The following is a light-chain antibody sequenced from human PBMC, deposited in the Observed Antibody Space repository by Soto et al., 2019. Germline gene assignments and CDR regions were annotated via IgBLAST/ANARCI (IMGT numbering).Light chain of an antibody. V-gene: IGLV1-51*01. Sequence: QSALTQPPSLSAAPGQKVTISCSGSSSNIGNNYVSWYQQLPGTAPKLLIYDNNKRPSGIPDRFSGSKSGTSATLGITGLQTGDEADYYCGTWDSSLSAYVFGTGTKVTV. J-gene: IGLJ1*01. CDR3: GTWDSSLSAYV. CDR2: DNN. CDR1: SSNIGNNY.